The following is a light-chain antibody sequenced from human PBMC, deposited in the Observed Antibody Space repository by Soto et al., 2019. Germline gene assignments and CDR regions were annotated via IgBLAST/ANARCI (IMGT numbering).Light chain of an antibody. CDR2: DVS. CDR1: SSDVGGYNY. J-gene: IGLJ1*01. V-gene: IGLV2-14*01. CDR3: SSYTSSSTYV. Sequence: ALTQPASVSGSPGQSITISCTGTSSDVGGYNYVSWYQQHPGKAPKLMIYDVSNRPSGVSNRFSGSKSGNTASLTISGLQAEDEADYYCSSYTSSSTYVFGTGTKVNVL.